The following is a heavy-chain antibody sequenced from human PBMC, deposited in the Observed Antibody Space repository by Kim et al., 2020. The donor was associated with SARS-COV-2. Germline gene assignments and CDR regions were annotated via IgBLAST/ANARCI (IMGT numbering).Heavy chain of an antibody. D-gene: IGHD1-26*01. CDR2: LTPIDGAT. CDR1: GYTFTNYK. V-gene: IGHV1-46*01. J-gene: IGHJ4*02. CDR3: ARDTTKWSFDY. Sequence: ASVKVSCKASGYTFTNYKIHWVRQAPGQGLEWMGILTPIDGATTFAQKFQGRVTLTRDTSTSTVYMELGSLGSGDTAVYYCARDTTKWSFDYWGQGTLVTVSS.